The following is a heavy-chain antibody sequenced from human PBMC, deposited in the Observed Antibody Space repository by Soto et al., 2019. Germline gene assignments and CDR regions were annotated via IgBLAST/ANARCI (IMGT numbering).Heavy chain of an antibody. D-gene: IGHD2-21*02. Sequence: SETLSLTCTVSGGSISSGGYYWSWIRQHPGKGLEWIGYIYYSGSTYYNPPLKSRVTISVDTSKNQFSLKLSSVTAADTAVYYCARGPIVVVTAIRLGGFDPWGQGTLVTVSS. V-gene: IGHV4-31*03. J-gene: IGHJ5*02. CDR1: GGSISSGGYY. CDR3: ARGPIVVVTAIRLGGFDP. CDR2: IYYSGST.